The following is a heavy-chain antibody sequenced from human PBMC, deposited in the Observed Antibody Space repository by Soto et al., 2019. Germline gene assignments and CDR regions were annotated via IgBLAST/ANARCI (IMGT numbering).Heavy chain of an antibody. V-gene: IGHV6-1*01. CDR2: THYRSKWYN. D-gene: IGHD3-10*01. Sequence: PSQTLSVTCPISGGTVSSNIAAWNWIRQSPARGLEWLGRTHYRSKWYNDYSLSVKSRITINPDTSKNQFSLQLNSVTPEDTAVYYCGRSVRGHVVKYFDYWGKGTLVTVSS. CDR3: GRSVRGHVVKYFDY. J-gene: IGHJ4*02. CDR1: GGTVSSNIAA.